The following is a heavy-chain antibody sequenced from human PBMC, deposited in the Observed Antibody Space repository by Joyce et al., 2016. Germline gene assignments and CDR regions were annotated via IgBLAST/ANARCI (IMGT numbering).Heavy chain of an antibody. Sequence: QVQLVESGGGVVQPGRSLRLSFAASGLTRSNFVVQGVRQAPGKGLEWVAVISYDGIYKYYADSVKGRFTISRDNSKNTVFLEMNSLRTEDTAVYYCAKILTATYSSGWFLDYWGQGTLVTVSS. CDR3: AKILTATYSSGWFLDY. CDR2: ISYDGIYK. D-gene: IGHD6-25*01. J-gene: IGHJ4*02. V-gene: IGHV3-30*18. CDR1: GLTRSNFV.